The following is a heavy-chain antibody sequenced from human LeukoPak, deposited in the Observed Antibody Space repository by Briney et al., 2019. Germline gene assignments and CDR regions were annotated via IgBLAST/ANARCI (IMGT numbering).Heavy chain of an antibody. V-gene: IGHV4-59*12. Sequence: SETLSLTCTVSGGSISSYYWSWIRQPPGKGLEWIGYIYYSGSTNYNPSLKSRVTISVDTSKNQFSLKLSSVTAADTAVYYCARELLAAAGTVSDYWGQGTLVTVSS. CDR3: ARELLAAAGTVSDY. CDR1: GGSISSYY. CDR2: IYYSGST. D-gene: IGHD6-13*01. J-gene: IGHJ4*02.